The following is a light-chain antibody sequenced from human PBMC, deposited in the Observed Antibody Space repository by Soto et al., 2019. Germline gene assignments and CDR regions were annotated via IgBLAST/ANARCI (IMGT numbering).Light chain of an antibody. Sequence: AQSPLSLPVTPGEPASITCRSSQSLLHRNGYNYLAWYQQKPGKIPNLLIYAASTLQAGVPSRFSGSGSGTDFTLTISSLQPEDVAAYYCQKYNSAPLTFGGGTKVDIK. V-gene: IGKV1-27*01. J-gene: IGKJ4*01. CDR1: QSLLHRNGYNY. CDR2: AAS. CDR3: QKYNSAPLT.